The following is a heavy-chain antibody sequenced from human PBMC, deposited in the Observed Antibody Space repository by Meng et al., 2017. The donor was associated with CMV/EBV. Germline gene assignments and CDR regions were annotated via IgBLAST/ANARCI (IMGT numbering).Heavy chain of an antibody. CDR3: VRESSTFSWSEHLQH. Sequence: LSLTCAASGFTFSSYSMNWVRQAPGKGLEWVSSISSSSSYIYYADSVKGRFTISRDNTKNSLFLQMDSLSAEDTAIYYCVRESSTFSWSEHLQHWGQGTLVTVSS. J-gene: IGHJ1*01. D-gene: IGHD2-2*01. V-gene: IGHV3-21*01. CDR2: ISSSSSYI. CDR1: GFTFSSYS.